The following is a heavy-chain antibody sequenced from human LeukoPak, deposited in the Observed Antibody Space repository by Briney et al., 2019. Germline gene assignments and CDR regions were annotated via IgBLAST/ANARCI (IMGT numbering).Heavy chain of an antibody. V-gene: IGHV4-31*03. CDR3: ARSMREALFDY. CDR2: IYYSGST. Sequence: SQTLSLTCTVSGGSISSGGYYWSWTRQHPGKGLEWIGYIYYSGSTYYNPSLKSRVTISVDTSKNQFSLKLSSVTAADTAVYYCARSMREALFDYWGQGTLVTVSS. J-gene: IGHJ4*02. D-gene: IGHD1-26*01. CDR1: GGSISSGGYY.